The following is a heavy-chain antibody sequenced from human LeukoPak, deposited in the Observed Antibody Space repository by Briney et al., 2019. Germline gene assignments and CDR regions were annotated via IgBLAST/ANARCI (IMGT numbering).Heavy chain of an antibody. J-gene: IGHJ4*02. Sequence: PGGSLRLSCAASGFTFSGYSMNWVRQVPGKGLEWVSSISSSSSSIYYADSVKGRFTISRDNAKNSLYLQLNSLRADDTAVYYCARLTGTTGFDYWGQGTLVTASS. D-gene: IGHD1-1*01. CDR3: ARLTGTTGFDY. CDR2: ISSSSSSI. CDR1: GFTFSGYS. V-gene: IGHV3-21*01.